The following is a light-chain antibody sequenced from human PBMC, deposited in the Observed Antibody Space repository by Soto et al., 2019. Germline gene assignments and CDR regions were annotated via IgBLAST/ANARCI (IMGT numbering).Light chain of an antibody. Sequence: QSALTQPASVSGSPGQSITVSCTGTSNDIGVSNYVSWYQQHPGKAPRLIIYDVDNRPSGVSARFSGSKSGNTASLTISGLQTEDEADYYCSSYAGSDKFGVFGGGTKVTVL. CDR3: SSYAGSDKFGV. CDR2: DVD. J-gene: IGLJ3*02. V-gene: IGLV2-14*03. CDR1: SNDIGVSNY.